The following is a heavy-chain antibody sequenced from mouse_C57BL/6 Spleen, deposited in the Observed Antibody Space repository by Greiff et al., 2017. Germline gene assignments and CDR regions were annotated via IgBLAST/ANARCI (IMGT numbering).Heavy chain of an antibody. CDR1: GFNIKNTY. J-gene: IGHJ4*01. CDR3: ARQLCLLWTMDY. Sequence: VHVKQSVAELVRPGASVKLSCTASGFNIKNTYMHWVKQRPEQGLEWIGRIDPANGNTKYAPKFQGKATITADTSSNTAYLQLSSLTSEETAIYYCARQLCLLWTMDYWGQGTSVTVSS. D-gene: IGHD2-10*01. V-gene: IGHV14-3*01. CDR2: IDPANGNT.